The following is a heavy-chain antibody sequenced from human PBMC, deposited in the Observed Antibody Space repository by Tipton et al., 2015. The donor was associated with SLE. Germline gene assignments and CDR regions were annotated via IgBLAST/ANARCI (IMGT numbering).Heavy chain of an antibody. J-gene: IGHJ4*02. Sequence: TLSLTCAVSGYSISSGYYWGWIRQPPGKGLEWIGSIYHSGSTYYNPSLKSRVTISVDTSKNQFSLKLSSVTAADTAVYLCARGAVYGDYVGYFDFWGQGLLVTVSS. CDR2: IYHSGST. CDR3: ARGAVYGDYVGYFDF. V-gene: IGHV4-38-2*01. D-gene: IGHD4-17*01. CDR1: GYSISSGYY.